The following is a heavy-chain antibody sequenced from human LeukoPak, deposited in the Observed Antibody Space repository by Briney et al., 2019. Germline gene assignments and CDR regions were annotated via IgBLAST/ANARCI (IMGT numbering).Heavy chain of an antibody. D-gene: IGHD2-2*01. CDR1: GYTFTGYY. J-gene: IGHJ6*02. V-gene: IGHV1-2*02. CDR3: ARGDYCSSTSCYGSDYYYYGMDV. CDR2: INPNSGGT. Sequence: ASVKVSCKASGYTFTGYYMHWVRQAPGQGLEWMGWINPNSGGTNYAQKFQGRVTMTGDTSISTAYMELSRLRSDDTAVYYCARGDYCSSTSCYGSDYYYYGMDVWGQGTTVTVSS.